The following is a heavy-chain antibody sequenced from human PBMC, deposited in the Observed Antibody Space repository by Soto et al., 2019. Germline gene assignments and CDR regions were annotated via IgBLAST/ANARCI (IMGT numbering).Heavy chain of an antibody. J-gene: IGHJ6*02. V-gene: IGHV1-69*13. CDR3: ASEPIRRIAAAVDNYYSGMDV. CDR1: GGTFRSYA. D-gene: IGHD6-13*01. CDR2: IIPIFGTA. Sequence: SVKVSCKASGGTFRSYAISWVRQAPGQGLEWMGGIIPIFGTANYAQKFQGRVTITADEATSTAYMGLSSLRSEDTAVYYCASEPIRRIAAAVDNYYSGMDVWGQGTTVTVSS.